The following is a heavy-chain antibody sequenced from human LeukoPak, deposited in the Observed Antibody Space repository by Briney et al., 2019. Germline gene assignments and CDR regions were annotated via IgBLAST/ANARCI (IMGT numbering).Heavy chain of an antibody. CDR1: GFTFSSYS. D-gene: IGHD6-6*01. Sequence: GGSLRLSCAASGFTFSSYSMNWVRQAPGKGLEWVAITNQDGSVRFYVDSVKGRFTISRDNAKNSLYLYMNSLRVEDTAVYFCARASRSTSSECWGQGILVTVSS. V-gene: IGHV3-7*01. J-gene: IGHJ4*02. CDR2: TNQDGSVR. CDR3: ARASRSTSSEC.